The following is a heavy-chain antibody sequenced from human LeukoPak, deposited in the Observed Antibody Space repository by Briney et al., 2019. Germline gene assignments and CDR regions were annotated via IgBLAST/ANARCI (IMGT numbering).Heavy chain of an antibody. CDR3: ARAGSHDAYGI. CDR2: ISYDASNK. Sequence: PGGSLRLSCAASGLTFSSYAMHWVRQAPGKGLEWVAVISYDASNKYYADSVKGRFTISRDNSKNTLYLQMNSLRAEDTAVYYCARAGSHDAYGIWGQGTLVTVSS. D-gene: IGHD1-26*01. J-gene: IGHJ3*02. V-gene: IGHV3-30-3*01. CDR1: GLTFSSYA.